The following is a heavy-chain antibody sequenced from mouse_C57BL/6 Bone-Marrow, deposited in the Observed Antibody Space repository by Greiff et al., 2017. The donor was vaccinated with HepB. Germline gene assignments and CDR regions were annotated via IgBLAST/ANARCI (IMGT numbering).Heavy chain of an antibody. J-gene: IGHJ4*01. V-gene: IGHV5-17*01. Sequence: EVKLVESGGGLVKPGGSLKLSCAASGSTFSDYGMHWVRQAPEKGLEWVAYISSGSSTIYYADTVKGRFTISRDNAKNTLFLQMTSLRSEDTAMYDCGRRNYGKYVDYDMDYWGKGTSVTVSS. D-gene: IGHD2-1*01. CDR1: GSTFSDYG. CDR3: GRRNYGKYVDYDMDY. CDR2: ISSGSSTI.